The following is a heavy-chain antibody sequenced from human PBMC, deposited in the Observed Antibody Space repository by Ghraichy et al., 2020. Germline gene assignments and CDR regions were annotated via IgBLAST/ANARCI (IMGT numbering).Heavy chain of an antibody. CDR1: GLTFGNTY. J-gene: IGHJ4*02. V-gene: IGHV3-53*01. CDR2: IFAGGST. Sequence: GGSLRLSCAASGLTFGNTYMNWVRQAPGKGLEWVAAIFAGGSTYYAESVRGRFTTSTDSSENTVLLDLKNLKIEDTAVYYCALDSSGWNIFDYWGQGTLVTVSS. D-gene: IGHD6-19*01. CDR3: ALDSSGWNIFDY.